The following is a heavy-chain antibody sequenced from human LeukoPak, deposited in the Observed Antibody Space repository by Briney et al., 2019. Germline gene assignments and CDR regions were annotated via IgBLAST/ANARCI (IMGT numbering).Heavy chain of an antibody. CDR2: INNDGSNT. CDR1: GFSFSNYW. Sequence: GGSLRLSCAASGFSFSNYWMHWVRQAPGKGLVWVSRINNDGSNTIDADSVKGRFTISRDNAKNTLYLQMNSLRAEDTAVYYCTRGYFGPDYWGQGTLVTVSS. V-gene: IGHV3-74*01. J-gene: IGHJ4*02. D-gene: IGHD2/OR15-2a*01. CDR3: TRGYFGPDY.